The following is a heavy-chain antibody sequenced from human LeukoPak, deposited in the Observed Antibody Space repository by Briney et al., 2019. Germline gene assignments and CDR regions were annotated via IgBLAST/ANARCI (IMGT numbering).Heavy chain of an antibody. Sequence: GGSLRLSCAASGFTFSSHWMSWVRQAPGKGPEWVANIKQDGTEIYYVDSVKGRFTISRDNAKNSLYLQMNSLRDEDTAVYYCARAGRYYYYYYMDVWGKGTTVTISS. CDR1: GFTFSSHW. J-gene: IGHJ6*03. CDR2: IKQDGTEI. CDR3: ARAGRYYYYYYMDV. V-gene: IGHV3-7*01.